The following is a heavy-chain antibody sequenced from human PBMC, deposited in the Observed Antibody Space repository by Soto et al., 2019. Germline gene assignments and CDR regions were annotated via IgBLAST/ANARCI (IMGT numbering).Heavy chain of an antibody. Sequence: GGSLRVFCAASGFTFSSYSMNWVRQAPGKGLEWVSSISSSSSYIYYADSVKGRFTISRDNAKNSLYLQMNGLRAEDTAVYYCARETEYSSSSDTDYWGQGTLVTVSS. V-gene: IGHV3-21*01. D-gene: IGHD6-6*01. CDR3: ARETEYSSSSDTDY. J-gene: IGHJ4*02. CDR2: ISSSSSYI. CDR1: GFTFSSYS.